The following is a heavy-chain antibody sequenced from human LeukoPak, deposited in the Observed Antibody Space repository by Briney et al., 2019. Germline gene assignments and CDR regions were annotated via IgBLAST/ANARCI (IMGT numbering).Heavy chain of an antibody. CDR3: VTRHPTGWFNFDY. D-gene: IGHD6-19*01. CDR2: ISYDGSNK. CDR1: GFTLSGYA. V-gene: IGHV3-30*04. J-gene: IGHJ4*02. Sequence: GGSLRLSCAASGFTLSGYAMHWVRQAPGKGLEWVAVISYDGSNKYYVDSVKGRFTISRDNSRNTLYLQMDSLRPEDTAVYYCVTRHPTGWFNFDYWGRGTLVTVSS.